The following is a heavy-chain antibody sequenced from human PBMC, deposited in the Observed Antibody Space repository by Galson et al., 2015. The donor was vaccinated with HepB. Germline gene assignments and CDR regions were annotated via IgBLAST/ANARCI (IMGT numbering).Heavy chain of an antibody. V-gene: IGHV3-30*04. CDR1: YA. Sequence: YAMHWVRQAPGKGLEWVAVISYDGSNKCYADSVKGRFTISRDNSKNTLYLQMNSLRAEDTAVYYCARGGKGYDILTAYLGYWGQGALVTVSS. CDR3: ARGGKGYDILTAYLGY. D-gene: IGHD3-9*01. J-gene: IGHJ4*02. CDR2: ISYDGSNK.